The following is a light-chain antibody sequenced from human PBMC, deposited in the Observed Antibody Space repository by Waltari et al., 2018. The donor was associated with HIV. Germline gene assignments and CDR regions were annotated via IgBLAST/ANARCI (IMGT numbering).Light chain of an antibody. CDR3: QQSYNTPQT. V-gene: IGKV1-39*01. CDR2: AAS. J-gene: IGKJ1*01. CDR1: RSIGSW. Sequence: DIQMTQSPSTLSAFVGDRVIITCRASRSIGSWLAWYQQKPGKAPKLLIYAASSLQSGVPSRFSGSGSGTDFTLTISSLQPEDFAAYYCQQSYNTPQTFGQGTKVEI.